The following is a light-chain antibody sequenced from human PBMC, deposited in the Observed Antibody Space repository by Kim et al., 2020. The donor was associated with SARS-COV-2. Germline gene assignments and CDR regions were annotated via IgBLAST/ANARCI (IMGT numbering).Light chain of an antibody. V-gene: IGLV2-11*01. CDR1: SSDVGGYNY. CDR3: CSYAGSYF. CDR2: DVS. J-gene: IGLJ1*01. Sequence: QSALTQPRSVSGSPGQSVTISCTGTSSDVGGYNYVSWYQQHPGKAPKLMIYDVSKRPSRVPDRFSGSKSGNTASLTISGLQAEDEADYYCCSYAGSYFFGTGTKVTVL.